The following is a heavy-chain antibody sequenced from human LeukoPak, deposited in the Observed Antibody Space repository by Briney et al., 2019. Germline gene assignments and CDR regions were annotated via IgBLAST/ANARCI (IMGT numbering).Heavy chain of an antibody. CDR2: ISGSGGST. CDR3: VKDAVVVPTGWFDP. D-gene: IGHD2-2*01. V-gene: IGHV3-23*01. Sequence: PGGSLRLSCAASGFTFSSYAMSWVRQAPGKGLEWVSAISGSGGSTYYADSVKGRFTISRDNSKNTLYLQMNSLRAEDTALYYCVKDAVVVPTGWFDPWGQGTLVTVSS. CDR1: GFTFSSYA. J-gene: IGHJ5*02.